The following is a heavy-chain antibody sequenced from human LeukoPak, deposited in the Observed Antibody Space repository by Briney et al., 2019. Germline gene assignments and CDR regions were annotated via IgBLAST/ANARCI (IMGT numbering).Heavy chain of an antibody. CDR3: ACSVRDYYYYYGMDV. CDR2: IYTSGST. D-gene: IGHD3-10*02. Sequence: PSETPSLTCTVSGGSISSYYWSWIRQPAGKGLEWIGRIYTSGSTNYNPSLKSRVTMSVDTSKNQFSLKLSSVTAADTAVYYCACSVRDYYYYYGMDVWGQGTTVTVSS. V-gene: IGHV4-4*07. CDR1: GGSISSYY. J-gene: IGHJ6*02.